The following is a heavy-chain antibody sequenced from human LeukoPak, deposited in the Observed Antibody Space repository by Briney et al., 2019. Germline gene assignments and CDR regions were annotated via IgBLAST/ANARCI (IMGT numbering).Heavy chain of an antibody. CDR1: GGSISSYY. D-gene: IGHD3-10*01. CDR2: IYYSGST. J-gene: IGHJ6*04. V-gene: IGHV4-59*01. Sequence: SETLSLTCTVSGGSISSYYWSWIRQPPGKGLEWIGYIYYSGSTNYNPSLKSRDTISVDTSKNQFSLKLSSVTAADTAVYYCARVSGSGSYSRKHYYYYGMDVWGKGTTVTVSS. CDR3: ARVSGSGSYSRKHYYYYGMDV.